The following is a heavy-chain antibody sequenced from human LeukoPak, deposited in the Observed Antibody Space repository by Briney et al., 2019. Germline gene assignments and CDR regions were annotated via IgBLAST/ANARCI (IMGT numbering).Heavy chain of an antibody. Sequence: PRGCLRLSCAPSGFTLSSYAMSWVRHAPGKGLGWVSAISGSVGSTYYADSVKGRFTISRDNSKNTLYLQMYSLRAEDTAVYYCAKERRGYYDSSGYYCNDAFDIWGQGTMVAVSS. V-gene: IGHV3-23*01. CDR3: AKERRGYYDSSGYYCNDAFDI. CDR1: GFTLSSYA. J-gene: IGHJ3*02. D-gene: IGHD3-22*01. CDR2: ISGSVGST.